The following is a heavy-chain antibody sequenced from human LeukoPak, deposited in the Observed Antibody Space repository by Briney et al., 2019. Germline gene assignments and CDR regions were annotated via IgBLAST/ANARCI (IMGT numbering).Heavy chain of an antibody. Sequence: GGSLRLSCAASVSTFSNHNMHWVRQAPGKGLEWVTFIKTDGISKYYADSVKGRFTISRDNSKNTLYLQMISLRLEDAAVYYCAKDKEYASGSYPIESWGQGTLVTVSS. D-gene: IGHD3-10*01. CDR1: VSTFSNHN. V-gene: IGHV3-30*02. J-gene: IGHJ4*02. CDR2: IKTDGISK. CDR3: AKDKEYASGSYPIES.